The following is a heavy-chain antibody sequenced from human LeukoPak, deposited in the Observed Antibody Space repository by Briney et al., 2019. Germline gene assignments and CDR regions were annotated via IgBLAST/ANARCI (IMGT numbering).Heavy chain of an antibody. D-gene: IGHD6-13*01. CDR2: IGTSGSSI. CDR1: GFTFSDYY. V-gene: IGHV3-11*01. Sequence: GGSLRLSCAASGFTFSDYYMSWIRQAPGKGLEWVSYIGTSGSSIYYADSVKGRFTISRDNAKKSFYLQMDSLRAEDTAVYYCARVGRAITAAGFGAFDIWGQGTMVIVSS. J-gene: IGHJ3*02. CDR3: ARVGRAITAAGFGAFDI.